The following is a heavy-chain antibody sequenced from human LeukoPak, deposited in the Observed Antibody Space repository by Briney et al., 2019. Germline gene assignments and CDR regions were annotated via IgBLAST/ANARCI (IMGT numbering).Heavy chain of an antibody. CDR3: ARSHSGSLRAPFDY. D-gene: IGHD3-22*01. CDR2: ISAYNANT. CDR1: GYTFTNYG. Sequence: ASVKVSCKASGYTFTNYGIIWVRQAPGEGLEWMGWISAYNANTNYPQKVQGRVTLTTDTSTSTVYMELRSLTSDDTAVYYCARSHSGSLRAPFDYWGQGTLVTVSS. V-gene: IGHV1-18*01. J-gene: IGHJ4*02.